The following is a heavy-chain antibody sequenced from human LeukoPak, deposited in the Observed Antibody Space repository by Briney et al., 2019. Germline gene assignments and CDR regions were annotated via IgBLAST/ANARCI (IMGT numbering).Heavy chain of an antibody. Sequence: WASVKVSCKASGYTFTGYYMHWVRQAPGQGLEWMGWINPNSGGTNYAQKFQGRVTMTRDTSISTAYMELSRLRSDDTAVYYCARRGGTTGSYGANYYYYYGMDVWAKGPRSPSP. V-gene: IGHV1-2*02. CDR3: ARRGGTTGSYGANYYYYYGMDV. J-gene: IGHJ6*02. D-gene: IGHD3-10*01. CDR1: GYTFTGYY. CDR2: INPNSGGT.